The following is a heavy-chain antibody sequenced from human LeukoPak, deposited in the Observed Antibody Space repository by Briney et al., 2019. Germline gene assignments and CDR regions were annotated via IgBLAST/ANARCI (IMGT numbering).Heavy chain of an antibody. CDR3: ARSGIAVAGFDY. V-gene: IGHV4-61*08. CDR2: IYDSGST. Sequence: SQTLSLTCTVSGGSISSGGYYWSWIRQPPGKGLEWIGYIYDSGSTNYNPSLKSRVTISVDTSKNQFSLKLSSVTAADTAVYYCARSGIAVAGFDYWGQGTLVTVSS. CDR1: GGSISSGGYY. J-gene: IGHJ4*02. D-gene: IGHD6-19*01.